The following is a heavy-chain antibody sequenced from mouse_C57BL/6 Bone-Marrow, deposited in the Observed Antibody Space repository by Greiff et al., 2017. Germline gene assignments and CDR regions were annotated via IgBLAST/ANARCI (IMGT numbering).Heavy chain of an antibody. Sequence: EVMLVESGGGLVQSGRSLRLSCATSGFTFSDFYMEWVRQAPGKGLEWIAASRNKANDYTTEYSASVKGRFIVSSDTSQRILYLQMNALRAEDTAIYYCASDYYGSSGGYYYAMDYWGQGTSVTVSS. V-gene: IGHV7-1*01. D-gene: IGHD1-1*01. CDR1: GFTFSDFY. CDR2: SRNKANDYTT. CDR3: ASDYYGSSGGYYYAMDY. J-gene: IGHJ4*01.